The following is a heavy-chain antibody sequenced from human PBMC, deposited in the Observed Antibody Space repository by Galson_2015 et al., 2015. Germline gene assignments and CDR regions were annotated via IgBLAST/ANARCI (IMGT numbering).Heavy chain of an antibody. CDR3: AKSCPDYDFWSGYYIWFDWFDP. Sequence: SLRLSCAASGFTFSSYGMHWVRQAPGKGLEWAAVISYDGSNKYYADSVKGRFTISRDNSKNTLYLQMNSLRAEDTAVYYCAKSCPDYDFWSGYYIWFDWFDPWGQGTLVTVSS. V-gene: IGHV3-30*18. J-gene: IGHJ5*02. D-gene: IGHD3-3*01. CDR1: GFTFSSYG. CDR2: ISYDGSNK.